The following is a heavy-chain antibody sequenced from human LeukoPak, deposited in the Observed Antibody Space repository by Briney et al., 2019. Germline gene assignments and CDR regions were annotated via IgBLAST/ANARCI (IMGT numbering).Heavy chain of an antibody. V-gene: IGHV3-43D*03. CDR3: ARDGVVVAASYYYYMDV. Sequence: GGSLRLSCTGSGFIFDDYVMHWVRQVPGKGLEWISFISWDSSSTYYADSVKGRFTLSRDNAKNSLYLQMNSLRAEDTAVYYCARDGVVVAASYYYYMDVWGKGTTVTVSS. D-gene: IGHD2-15*01. J-gene: IGHJ6*03. CDR1: GFIFDDYV. CDR2: ISWDSSST.